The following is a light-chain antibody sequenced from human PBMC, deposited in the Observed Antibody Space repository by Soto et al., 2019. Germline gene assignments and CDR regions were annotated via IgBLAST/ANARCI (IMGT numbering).Light chain of an antibody. CDR2: YDS. Sequence: SYELTQPPSVSVAPGKTARVTCGENNIGSKSVHWYQQKPGQSPVLVIYYDSDRPSGIPERFSGSKSGNTATLTISRVEAGDEADYYCQVWDSSSDHPVVFGGGTKLTVL. CDR1: NIGSKS. CDR3: QVWDSSSDHPVV. J-gene: IGLJ2*01. V-gene: IGLV3-21*04.